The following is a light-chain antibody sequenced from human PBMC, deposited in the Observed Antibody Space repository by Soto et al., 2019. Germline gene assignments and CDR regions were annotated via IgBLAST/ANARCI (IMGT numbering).Light chain of an antibody. Sequence: EIVLTQSPGTLSLSPGERGTLSCRASQSVTSYLAWYQQKPGQAPRLLIYGASSRATGIPDRFSGSGSGTDFTLTISRLEPEEFAVYYCQQYGSSPPLTFGGGTKVEIK. CDR2: GAS. CDR3: QQYGSSPPLT. J-gene: IGKJ4*01. V-gene: IGKV3-20*01. CDR1: QSVTSY.